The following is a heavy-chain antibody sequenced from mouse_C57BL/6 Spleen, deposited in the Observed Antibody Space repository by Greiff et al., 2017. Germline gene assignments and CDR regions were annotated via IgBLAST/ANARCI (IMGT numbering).Heavy chain of an antibody. D-gene: IGHD1-1*01. CDR2: IDPNSGGT. J-gene: IGHJ4*01. CDR1: GYTFTSYW. V-gene: IGHV1-72*01. CDR3: ARKTTGFDYYAMDY. Sequence: VQLQQPGAELVKPGASVKLSCKASGYTFTSYWMHWVKQRPGRGLEWIGRIDPNSGGTKYNEKFKSKATLTVDKPSSTAYMQLSSLTSEDSAVXYCARKTTGFDYYAMDYWGQGTSVTVSS.